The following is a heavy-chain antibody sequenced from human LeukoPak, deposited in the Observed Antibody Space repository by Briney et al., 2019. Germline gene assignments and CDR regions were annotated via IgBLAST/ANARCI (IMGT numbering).Heavy chain of an antibody. CDR1: GYSISSGYY. Sequence: SETLTLTCTVSGYSISSGYYWGWIRQPPGKGLEWIGGIYHSGSTYYNPSLKSRVTISVDTSKNQFSLKLSSVTAADTAVYYCARVGRNYDILTGYSAYYMDVWGKGTTVTISS. CDR3: ARVGRNYDILTGYSAYYMDV. CDR2: IYHSGST. D-gene: IGHD3-9*01. V-gene: IGHV4-38-2*02. J-gene: IGHJ6*03.